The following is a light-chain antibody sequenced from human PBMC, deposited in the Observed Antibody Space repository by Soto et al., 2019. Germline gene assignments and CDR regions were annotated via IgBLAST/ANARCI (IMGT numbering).Light chain of an antibody. CDR1: QSVRSN. CDR2: GAS. CDR3: QQYANWPT. Sequence: EIVWTPSPATLSLSPGARATLSCRASQSVRSNLAWYQQKPGQAPRLLIYGASTRATGIPARFSGSGSGTEFTLTISSLQSEDFAVYYCQQYANWPTFGGGTKVDIK. V-gene: IGKV3-15*01. J-gene: IGKJ4*01.